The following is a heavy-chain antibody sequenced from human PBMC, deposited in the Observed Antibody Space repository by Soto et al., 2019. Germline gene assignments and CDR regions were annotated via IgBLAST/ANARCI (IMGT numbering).Heavy chain of an antibody. CDR2: ISAYNGNT. V-gene: IGHV1-18*01. CDR1: GYTFTSYG. Sequence: ASVKVSCKASGYTFTSYGISWVRQAPGQGLEWMGWISAYNGNTKYSQKFQGRVTITRDTSASTAYMELNSLRSEDTAVYYCASHSSSWYKGYFDLWGRGTLVTVSS. CDR3: ASHSSSWYKGYFDL. D-gene: IGHD6-13*01. J-gene: IGHJ2*01.